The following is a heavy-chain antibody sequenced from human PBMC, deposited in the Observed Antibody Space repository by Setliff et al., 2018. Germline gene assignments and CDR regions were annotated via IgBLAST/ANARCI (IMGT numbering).Heavy chain of an antibody. J-gene: IGHJ4*02. CDR2: IKQDGSDK. D-gene: IGHD5-12*01. Sequence: PGGSLRLSCAASGFTFSSYRMHWVRQAPGKGLEWVANIKQDGSDKYYVDSVKGRFTISRDNAKNSLYLQMNSLRAEDTAVYYCARLRKDYWGQGTLVT. CDR1: GFTFSSYR. CDR3: ARLRKDY. V-gene: IGHV3-7*01.